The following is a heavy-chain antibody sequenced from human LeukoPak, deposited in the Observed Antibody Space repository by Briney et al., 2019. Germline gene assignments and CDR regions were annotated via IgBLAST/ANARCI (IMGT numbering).Heavy chain of an antibody. D-gene: IGHD2-15*01. J-gene: IGHJ4*02. CDR2: ICSSGSN. V-gene: IGHV4-4*07. CDR3: ARVGGSCNSGYCYQYFDY. Sequence: SETLSLTCTVSGCSISTYYLSWIRQPAGKGLEWIGRICSSGSNTYNPSLRSRVTLSVGTSKKQFSLKVNSVTAADTAVYYCARVGGSCNSGYCYQYFDYWGQGTQVSVSS. CDR1: GCSISTYY.